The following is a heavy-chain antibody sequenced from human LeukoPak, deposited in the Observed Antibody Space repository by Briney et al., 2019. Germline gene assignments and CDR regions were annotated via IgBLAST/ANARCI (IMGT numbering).Heavy chain of an antibody. Sequence: GSVKVSRKASGYTFTSYDINLGRPATGQRLEWMGWMTPNSGNTCYAQKFQGRVTFTRNTCISTAYMELSSLRSEDTGVYYCARGRRFLRLYSMDVWGKWTTFTVSS. CDR1: GYTFTSYD. CDR3: ARGRRFLRLYSMDV. J-gene: IGHJ6*03. D-gene: IGHD3-3*01. CDR2: MTPNSGNT. V-gene: IGHV1-8*03.